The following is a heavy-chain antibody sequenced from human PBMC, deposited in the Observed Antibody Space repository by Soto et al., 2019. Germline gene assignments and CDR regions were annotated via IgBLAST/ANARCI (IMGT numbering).Heavy chain of an antibody. Sequence: QLPLQESGPGLVKPSETLSLTCTVSGGSISSSSDYWGWIRQPPGKGLEWIGSIYYSGSTYYHPSLKSRVTISVDTSKNQFSLKVNSVTAADTAVYYCVRHEWRNWLLWGQGTLVTVSS. D-gene: IGHD1-1*01. CDR2: IYYSGST. V-gene: IGHV4-39*01. J-gene: IGHJ4*02. CDR1: GGSISSSSDY. CDR3: VRHEWRNWLL.